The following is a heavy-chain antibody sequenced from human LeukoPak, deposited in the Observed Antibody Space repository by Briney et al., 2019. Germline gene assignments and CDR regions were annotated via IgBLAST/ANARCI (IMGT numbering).Heavy chain of an antibody. CDR2: INHSGST. CDR3: ARGTARFN. CDR1: GGSFSGYY. Sequence: PSETLSLTCAVYGGSFSGYYWSWIRQPPGKGLEWIGEINHSGSTNYNPSLKSRVTISVDTSKNQFSLKLSSVTAADTAVYYCARGTARFNWGQGTPVTVSS. J-gene: IGHJ4*02. V-gene: IGHV4-34*01.